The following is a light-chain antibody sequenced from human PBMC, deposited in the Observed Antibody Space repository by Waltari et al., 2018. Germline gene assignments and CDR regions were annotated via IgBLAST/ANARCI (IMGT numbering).Light chain of an antibody. CDR1: RSLLHTNAYNY. J-gene: IGKJ1*01. V-gene: IGKV2-28*01. CDR3: MQALQTPWT. CDR2: LGS. Sequence: DIVMTQSPLSLPVTPGEPASISCRASRSLLHTNAYNYLDWYLQKPGQSPQLLIYLGSNRASGVPDRFSGSGSGTDFTLKISRVEAEDVGVYYCMQALQTPWTFGQGTKVEIK.